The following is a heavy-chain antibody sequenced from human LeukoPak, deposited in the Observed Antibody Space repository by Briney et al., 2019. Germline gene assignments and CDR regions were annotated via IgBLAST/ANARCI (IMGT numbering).Heavy chain of an antibody. CDR2: IYSGGST. CDR3: ARDSSSWDAFDI. Sequence: PGGSLRLSCAASGFTVSSNYMSWVRQAPGKGLERVSVIYSGGSTYYADSVKGRFTISRDNSKNTLYLQMNSLRAEDTAVCYCARDSSSWDAFDIWGQGTMVTVSS. V-gene: IGHV3-66*01. CDR1: GFTVSSNY. J-gene: IGHJ3*02. D-gene: IGHD6-13*01.